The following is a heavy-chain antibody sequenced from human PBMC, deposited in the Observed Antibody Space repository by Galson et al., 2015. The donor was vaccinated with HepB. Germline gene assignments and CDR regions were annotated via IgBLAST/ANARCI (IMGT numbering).Heavy chain of an antibody. J-gene: IGHJ4*02. Sequence: PALVKPTQTLTLTCTFSGFSLRTSGVGVGWIRQPPGKALEWLALIYWDDDTRYSPSLKRRLTIPKDTSKNQVVLTMTNMDPVATAIYYCAHTPEYSSSSYWDYWGQGTLVTVSS. CDR2: IYWDDDT. V-gene: IGHV2-5*02. CDR1: GFSLRTSGVG. D-gene: IGHD6-6*01. CDR3: AHTPEYSSSSYWDY.